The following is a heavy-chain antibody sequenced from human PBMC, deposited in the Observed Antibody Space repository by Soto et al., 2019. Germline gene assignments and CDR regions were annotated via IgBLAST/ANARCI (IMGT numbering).Heavy chain of an antibody. J-gene: IGHJ6*03. V-gene: IGHV1-46*03. Sequence: ASVKVSCKASGYTFTSYYMHWVRQAPGQALEWMGIINPSGGSTSYAQKFQGRVTMTRGTSTSTVYMELSSLRSEDTAVYYCARDFERSLTGDHDYYYMDVWGKGTTVTVSS. CDR3: ARDFERSLTGDHDYYYMDV. CDR2: INPSGGST. CDR1: GYTFTSYY. D-gene: IGHD7-27*01.